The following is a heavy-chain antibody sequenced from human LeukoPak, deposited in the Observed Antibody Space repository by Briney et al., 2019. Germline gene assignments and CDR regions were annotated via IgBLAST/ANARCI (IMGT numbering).Heavy chain of an antibody. CDR1: GFTFSSYA. V-gene: IGHV3-23*01. CDR2: ISGSGGST. Sequence: WGSLRLSCAASGFTFSSYAMSWVRQAPGKGLEWVSAISGSGGSTYYADSVKGRFTISRDNSKNTLYLQMNSLRAEDTAVYYCAKGGNSGSYFGPFDYWGQGTLVTVSS. CDR3: AKGGNSGSYFGPFDY. J-gene: IGHJ4*02. D-gene: IGHD1-26*01.